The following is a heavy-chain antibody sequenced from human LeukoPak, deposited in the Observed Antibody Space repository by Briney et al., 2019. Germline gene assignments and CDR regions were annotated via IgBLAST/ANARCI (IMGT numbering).Heavy chain of an antibody. D-gene: IGHD6-13*01. CDR1: GFTFSSYA. CDR2: ISYDGSNK. CDR3: ARDRIAAAGGGYFQH. J-gene: IGHJ1*01. V-gene: IGHV3-30-3*01. Sequence: QTGGSLRLSCAASGFTFSSYAMHWVRQAPGKGLEWVAVISYDGSNKYYADSVKGRFTISRDNSKNTLYLQMNSLRAEDTAVYYCARDRIAAAGGGYFQHWGQGTLVTVSS.